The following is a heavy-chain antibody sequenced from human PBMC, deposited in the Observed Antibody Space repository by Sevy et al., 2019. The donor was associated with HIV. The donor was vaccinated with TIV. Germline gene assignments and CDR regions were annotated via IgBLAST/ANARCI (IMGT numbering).Heavy chain of an antibody. V-gene: IGHV3-9*01. Sequence: GGSLRLSCAASGFTFDDYAMHWVRQAPGKGLEWVSGIGWNSGSIGYADSVKGRFTISRDNAKNSLYLQMNSLRAEDTALYYCAKDKFYYDSSGYYFDYWGQGTLVTVSS. CDR2: IGWNSGSI. CDR3: AKDKFYYDSSGYYFDY. CDR1: GFTFDDYA. J-gene: IGHJ4*02. D-gene: IGHD3-22*01.